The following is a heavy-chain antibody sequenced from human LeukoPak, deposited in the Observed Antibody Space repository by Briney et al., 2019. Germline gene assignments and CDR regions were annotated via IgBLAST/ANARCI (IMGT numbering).Heavy chain of an antibody. Sequence: PSETLSLTCAVYGGSFSGYYWSWIRQPPGKGLEWIGYIYYSGSTNYNPSLKSRVTISVDAPKNQFSLKLSSVTAADTAVYYCAREYYYGDGAFDYWGQGTLVTVSS. CDR3: AREYYYGDGAFDY. V-gene: IGHV4-59*01. J-gene: IGHJ4*02. D-gene: IGHD3-10*01. CDR1: GGSFSGYY. CDR2: IYYSGST.